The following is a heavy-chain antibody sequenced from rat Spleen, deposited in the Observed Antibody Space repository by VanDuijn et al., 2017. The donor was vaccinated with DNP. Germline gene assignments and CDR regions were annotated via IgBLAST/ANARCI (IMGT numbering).Heavy chain of an antibody. V-gene: IGHV4-2*01. D-gene: IGHD1-11*01. CDR2: INKDSSTI. J-gene: IGHJ2*01. Sequence: EVKLVESGGGLVQPGSSLKLSCAASGFNFNDYWMGWVRQAPGKGLEWIGQINKDSSTISYSPSLKDKLTISRDSAQNTLYLQRSKLGSEDTAIYYCARGPNYGGYADYFDYWGQGVMVTVSS. CDR3: ARGPNYGGYADYFDY. CDR1: GFNFNDYW.